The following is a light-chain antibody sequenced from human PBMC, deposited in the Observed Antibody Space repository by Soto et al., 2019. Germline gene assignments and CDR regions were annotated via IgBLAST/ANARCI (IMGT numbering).Light chain of an antibody. CDR3: LQYYIYPYT. CDR2: GTS. Sequence: GDRITITCRASQDIRNDLGWYQQKPGKAPKLLIYGTSNLQSGVPSRFSGSGSGTDFTLTISSLQPEDFATYYCLQYYIYPYTFGQGTKLEIK. V-gene: IGKV1-6*01. CDR1: QDIRND. J-gene: IGKJ2*01.